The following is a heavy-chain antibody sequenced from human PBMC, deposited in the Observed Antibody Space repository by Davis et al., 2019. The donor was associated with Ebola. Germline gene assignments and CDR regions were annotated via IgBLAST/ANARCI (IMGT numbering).Heavy chain of an antibody. CDR1: GGSFSGFS. Sequence: MPSETLSLTCAVYGGSFSGFSWSWIRQPPGRGLEWLGDINHGGSTNYNPSLKSRLTISVDTSKNQFSLKLSSVTAADTAVYYCARGRPLGYWGQGTLVTASS. CDR3: ARGRPLGY. D-gene: IGHD3-16*02. V-gene: IGHV4-34*01. CDR2: INHGGST. J-gene: IGHJ4*02.